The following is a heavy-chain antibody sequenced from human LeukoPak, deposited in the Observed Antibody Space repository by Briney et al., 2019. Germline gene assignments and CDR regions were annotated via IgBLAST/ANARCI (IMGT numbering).Heavy chain of an antibody. CDR3: TVMVGSGSYYFDY. CDR1: GFTFSNAW. CDR2: IKSKSDGGTT. Sequence: GGSLRLSCAASGFTFSNAWMSWVRQAPGKGVEWVGRIKSKSDGGTTDYAAAVKGKFTISRDDSKNTLYLQMNSLKTEDTAVYYCTVMVGSGSYYFDYWGQGTLVTVSS. J-gene: IGHJ4*02. D-gene: IGHD3-10*01. V-gene: IGHV3-15*01.